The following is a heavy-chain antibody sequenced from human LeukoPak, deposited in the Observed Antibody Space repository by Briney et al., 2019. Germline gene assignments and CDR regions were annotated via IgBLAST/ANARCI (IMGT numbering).Heavy chain of an antibody. D-gene: IGHD1-26*01. J-gene: IGHJ4*02. CDR1: GFTVSSNH. Sequence: PGGSLRLSCAASGFTVSSNHMNWVRQAPGKGLEWVSIIYYGGNTFYADPVKGRFTISRDNSKNTLYLQINSLRAEDTAVYYCAALSGVGVKIGFDHWGQGALVVVSS. CDR2: IYYGGNT. CDR3: AALSGVGVKIGFDH. V-gene: IGHV3-66*01.